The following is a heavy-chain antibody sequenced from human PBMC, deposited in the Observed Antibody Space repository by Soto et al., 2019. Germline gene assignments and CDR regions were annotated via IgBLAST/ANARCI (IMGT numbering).Heavy chain of an antibody. J-gene: IGHJ4*02. CDR3: ARGGTFAYDTSGYSVY. CDR2: INPKSGCT. V-gene: IGHV1-2*02. D-gene: IGHD3-22*01. Sequence: ASVKVSCRTSGYTFSAYYMHWVRQAPGQVLEWMGWINPKSGCTLYAQKLQGRVTMTRDTSISTAYMELSRLRSDDTAVYYCARGGTFAYDTSGYSVYWGQGTLVTVSS. CDR1: GYTFSAYY.